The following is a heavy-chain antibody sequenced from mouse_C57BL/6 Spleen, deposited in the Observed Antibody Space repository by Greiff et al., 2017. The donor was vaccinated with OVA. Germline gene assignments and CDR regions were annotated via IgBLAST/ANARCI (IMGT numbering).Heavy chain of an antibody. Sequence: QVQLQQSGPELVKPGASVKISCKASGYAFSSSWMNWVKQRPGKGLEWIGRIYPGDGDTNYNGKFKGKATLTADKSSSTAYMQLSSLTSEDSAVYFCARSGDYYSNYPYYFDYWGQGTTLTVSS. V-gene: IGHV1-82*01. CDR3: ARSGDYYSNYPYYFDY. CDR2: IYPGDGDT. CDR1: GYAFSSSW. J-gene: IGHJ2*01. D-gene: IGHD2-5*01.